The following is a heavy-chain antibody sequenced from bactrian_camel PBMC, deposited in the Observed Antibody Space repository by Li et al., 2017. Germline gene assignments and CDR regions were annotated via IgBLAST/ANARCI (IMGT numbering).Heavy chain of an antibody. CDR2: LDIDGVSSA. Sequence: HVQLVESGGGSVQAGGSLTLACVADRYSARPFCMGWFRQVPGKEREGVAHLDIDGVSSATYADSVKGRFTISQDTHKKTLYLQMNSLKPEDTAMYYCAADLRTMVAGTSWLMTFATGVRGPRSPSP. CDR3: AADLRTMVAGTSWLMTFAT. J-gene: IGHJ6*01. V-gene: IGHV3S1*01. D-gene: IGHD6*01. CDR1: RYSARPFC.